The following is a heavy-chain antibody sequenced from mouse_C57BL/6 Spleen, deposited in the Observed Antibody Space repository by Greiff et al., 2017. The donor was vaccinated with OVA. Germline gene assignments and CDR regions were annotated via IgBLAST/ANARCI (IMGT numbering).Heavy chain of an antibody. CDR2: ISDGGSYT. J-gene: IGHJ1*03. V-gene: IGHV5-4*01. CDR3: ARGKDYGSSYDV. Sequence: DVQLQESGGGLVKPGGSLKLSCAASGFTFSSYAMSWVRQTPEKRLEWVATISDGGSYTYYPDNVKGRFTISRDNAKNNLYLQMSHLKSEDTAMYYCARGKDYGSSYDVWGTGTTVTVSS. CDR1: GFTFSSYA. D-gene: IGHD1-1*01.